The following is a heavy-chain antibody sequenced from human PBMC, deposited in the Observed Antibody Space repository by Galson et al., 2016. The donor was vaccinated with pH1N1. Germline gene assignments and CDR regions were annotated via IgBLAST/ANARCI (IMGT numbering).Heavy chain of an antibody. Sequence: SLRLSCAASGFSLSTFGMHWVRQAPGKRLVWVAVISYDGRNKYYEDSVKGRFTISRDNSKNTLYLQMNSLRAEDTAVYYCAKDRPQMMLRYFDWLLGDAMDVWGQGTTVIVSS. D-gene: IGHD3-9*01. CDR2: ISYDGRNK. CDR1: GFSLSTFG. CDR3: AKDRPQMMLRYFDWLLGDAMDV. J-gene: IGHJ6*02. V-gene: IGHV3-30*18.